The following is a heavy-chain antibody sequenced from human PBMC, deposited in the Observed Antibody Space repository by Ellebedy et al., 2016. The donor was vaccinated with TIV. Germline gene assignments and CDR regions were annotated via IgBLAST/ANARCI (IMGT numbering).Heavy chain of an antibody. Sequence: SETLSLXXTVSGGSISSGGYYWSWIRQHPGKGLEWIGYIYYSGSTYYNPSLKSRVTISVDTSKNQFSLKLSSVTAADTAVYYCAIVLSHCSSTSCYYIWFDPWGQGTLVTVSS. CDR3: AIVLSHCSSTSCYYIWFDP. CDR1: GGSISSGGYY. CDR2: IYYSGST. J-gene: IGHJ5*02. V-gene: IGHV4-31*03. D-gene: IGHD2-2*01.